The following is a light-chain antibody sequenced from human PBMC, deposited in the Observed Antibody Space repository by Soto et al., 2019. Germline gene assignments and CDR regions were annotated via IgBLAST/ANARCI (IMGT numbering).Light chain of an antibody. J-gene: IGKJ1*01. Sequence: EIVLTQSPETLSLSPGERATLSCRASQSVSNNYVGWHQQKPGQAPRLLIYGASNRVTGIPDRFSASGSGTDFTLTISRLEPEDFAVYYCQQYGTTPRTFGQGTKVEIK. CDR3: QQYGTTPRT. CDR1: QSVSNNY. V-gene: IGKV3-20*01. CDR2: GAS.